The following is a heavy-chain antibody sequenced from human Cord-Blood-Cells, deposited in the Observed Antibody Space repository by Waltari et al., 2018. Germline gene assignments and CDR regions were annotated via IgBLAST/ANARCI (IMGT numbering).Heavy chain of an antibody. CDR1: GESFTSYW. CDR3: ARRITDELEKAFDI. D-gene: IGHD1-26*01. V-gene: IGHV5-51*01. Sequence: EVQLVQSGAEVKKPGESLKSSCKGSGESFTSYWSCWGRQLPGKGLEWMGFIYPVDSDTRYSPSFQGQVTISADKSISTAYLQWSSLKASDTAMYYCARRITDELEKAFDIWGQGTMVTVSS. J-gene: IGHJ3*02. CDR2: IYPVDSDT.